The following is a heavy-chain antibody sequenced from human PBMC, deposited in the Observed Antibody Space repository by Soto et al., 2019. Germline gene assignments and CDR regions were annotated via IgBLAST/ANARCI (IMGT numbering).Heavy chain of an antibody. CDR2: IKSKTDVGTT. CDR1: GFTFSNAW. D-gene: IGHD2-15*01. J-gene: IGHJ3*02. CDR3: TTVGRSRI. V-gene: IGHV3-15*01. Sequence: WGSLRLSCAASGFTFSNAWMSWVRQAPGKGLEWVGRIKSKTDVGTTDYAAPVKGRFTISRDDSKNTLYLQMNSLKTEDTAVYYCTTVGRSRIWGNGKMVIVS.